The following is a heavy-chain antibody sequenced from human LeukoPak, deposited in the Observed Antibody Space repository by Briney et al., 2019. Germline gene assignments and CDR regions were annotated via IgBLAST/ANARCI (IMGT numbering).Heavy chain of an antibody. CDR2: IYPGDSDT. D-gene: IGHD1-26*01. V-gene: IGHV5-51*01. CDR3: ARGSGYEWELLEGYFDY. Sequence: GESLKISCKGSGYSFTSYWIGWVRQMPGKGLEWMGIIYPGDSDTRYSPFFQGQVTISADKSISTAYLQWSSLKASDTAMYYCARGSGYEWELLEGYFDYWGQGTLVIVSS. J-gene: IGHJ4*02. CDR1: GYSFTSYW.